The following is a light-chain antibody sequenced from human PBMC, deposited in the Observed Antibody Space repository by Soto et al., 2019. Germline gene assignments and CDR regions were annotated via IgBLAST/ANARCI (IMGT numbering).Light chain of an antibody. V-gene: IGLV7-46*01. CDR1: TGAVTSGHH. Sequence: QAVVTQEPSRTVSPGGTVTLTYGSSTGAVTSGHHPYWFHPKPGQAPRTLIYDTSNQHSWIPARFSGSLLGGKAALTLAGAQPEDEAEYYCLLSYSGARVFGGGSKVTVL. CDR3: LLSYSGARV. CDR2: DTS. J-gene: IGLJ3*02.